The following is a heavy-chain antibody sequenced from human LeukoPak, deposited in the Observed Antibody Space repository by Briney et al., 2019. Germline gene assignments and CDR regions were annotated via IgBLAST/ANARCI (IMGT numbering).Heavy chain of an antibody. J-gene: IGHJ3*02. Sequence: ASVKVSCKASGYTFTGYYVHWVRQAPGQGLEWMGWINPNSGGTNYAQKFQGRVTMTRDTSISTAYMELSRLRSDDTAVYYCARDPCSSTSCYRDDAFDIWGQGTMVTVSS. CDR1: GYTFTGYY. CDR2: INPNSGGT. V-gene: IGHV1-2*02. CDR3: ARDPCSSTSCYRDDAFDI. D-gene: IGHD2-2*01.